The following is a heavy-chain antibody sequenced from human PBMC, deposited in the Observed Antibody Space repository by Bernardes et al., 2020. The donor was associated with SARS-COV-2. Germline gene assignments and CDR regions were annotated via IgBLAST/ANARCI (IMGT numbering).Heavy chain of an antibody. V-gene: IGHV2-70*01. CDR1: GFSLSTSGMC. CDR2: IDWDDDK. J-gene: IGHJ3*02. D-gene: IGHD3-22*01. Sequence: SGPTLVKPTQTLTLTCTFSGFSLSTSGMCVSWIRQPPGKALEWLVLIDWDDDKYYSTSLKTRLTISKDTSKNQVVLTMTNMDPVDTATYYCARIRADSSGYYYSDAFDIWGQGTMVTVSS. CDR3: ARIRADSSGYYYSDAFDI.